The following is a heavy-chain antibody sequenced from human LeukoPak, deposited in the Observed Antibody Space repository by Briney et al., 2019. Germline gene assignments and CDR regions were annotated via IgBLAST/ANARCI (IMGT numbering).Heavy chain of an antibody. CDR1: GYTFTSYY. D-gene: IGHD3-10*01. J-gene: IGHJ6*03. Sequence: ASVKDSCKASGYTFTSYYMHWVRQAPGQGLEWMGIINPSGGSTSYAQKFQGRVTMTRDTSTSTAYMELSSLRSEDTAVYYCARARGSGSYYGHDYYYYHYMDVWGKGTTVTVSS. CDR2: INPSGGST. V-gene: IGHV1-46*01. CDR3: ARARGSGSYYGHDYYYYHYMDV.